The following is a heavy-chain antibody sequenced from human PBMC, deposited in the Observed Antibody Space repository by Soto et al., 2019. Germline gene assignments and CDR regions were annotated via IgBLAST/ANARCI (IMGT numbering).Heavy chain of an antibody. V-gene: IGHV1-18*01. Sequence: GSVKVYFKPSGYPFSNYGITLVRQAPGQPLEWLGWISLYSDGTNYAQKFQGRVSMTTDTSTTTAYMELRSLRSDDTAVYYCARVVPGAEAWFGPWGQGTMVTVSS. CDR2: ISLYSDGT. CDR1: GYPFSNYG. D-gene: IGHD2-2*01. CDR3: ARVVPGAEAWFGP. J-gene: IGHJ5*02.